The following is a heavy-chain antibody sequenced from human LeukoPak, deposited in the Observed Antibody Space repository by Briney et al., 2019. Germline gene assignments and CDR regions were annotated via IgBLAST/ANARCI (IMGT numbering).Heavy chain of an antibody. CDR2: IIPIFGTA. J-gene: IGHJ4*02. V-gene: IGHV1-69*06. CDR1: GGTFSSYA. Sequence: SVKVSCKASGGTFSSYAISWVRQAPGQGLEWMGGIIPIFGTANYAQKFQGRVTITADKSTSTAYMELSSLRSEDTAVYYCATHSSSSPAIDYWGQGTLVTVSS. CDR3: ATHSSSSPAIDY. D-gene: IGHD6-6*01.